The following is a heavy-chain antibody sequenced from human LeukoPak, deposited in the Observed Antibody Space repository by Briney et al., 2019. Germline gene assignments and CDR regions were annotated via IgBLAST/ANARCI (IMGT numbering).Heavy chain of an antibody. V-gene: IGHV3-7*01. CDR3: VKGGHYNFDY. CDR1: GFTFSTYW. Sequence: GGSLRLSCAASGFTFSTYWVKWVRQAPGKGLEWVASIKEDGSDKYYVDSVKGRFSISRDNAKNSLYLQMNSLRTEDTAVYYCVKGGHYNFDYWGQGTLVTVSS. CDR2: IKEDGSDK. J-gene: IGHJ4*02. D-gene: IGHD4-11*01.